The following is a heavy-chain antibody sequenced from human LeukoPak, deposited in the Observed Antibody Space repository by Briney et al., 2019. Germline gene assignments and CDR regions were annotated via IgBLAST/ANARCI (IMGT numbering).Heavy chain of an antibody. CDR3: ARGERQLWQRSGMDV. J-gene: IGHJ6*02. CDR1: GFTFSSYW. CDR2: INSDGSST. V-gene: IGHV3-74*01. Sequence: GGSLRLSCAASGFTFSSYWMHWVRQAPGKGLVWVSRINSDGSSTSYADSVKGRFTISRDNAKNTLYLQMNSLRAEDTAVYYCARGERQLWQRSGMDVWGQGTTVTVSS. D-gene: IGHD5-18*01.